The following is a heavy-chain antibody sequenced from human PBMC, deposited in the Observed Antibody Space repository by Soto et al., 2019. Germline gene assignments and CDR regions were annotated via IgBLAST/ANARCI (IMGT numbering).Heavy chain of an antibody. CDR3: ARDRCSGGSCYEIDY. D-gene: IGHD2-15*01. CDR2: IKQDGSEK. CDR1: GFTFSSYW. J-gene: IGHJ4*02. V-gene: IGHV3-7*01. Sequence: EVQLVESGGGLVQPGGSLRLSCAASGFTFSSYWMSWVRQAPGKGLEWVANIKQDGSEKYYVDSVKGRFTISRDNAKNLLYLQMNSLRAEDTAVYYCARDRCSGGSCYEIDYWGQGTLVTVSS.